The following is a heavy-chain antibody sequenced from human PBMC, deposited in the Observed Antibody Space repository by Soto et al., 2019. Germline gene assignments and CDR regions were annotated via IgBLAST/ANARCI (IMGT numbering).Heavy chain of an antibody. V-gene: IGHV1-24*01. D-gene: IGHD3-10*01. CDR2: FDTEDGET. CDR3: ATMRIGFWELRFFDY. J-gene: IGHJ4*02. CDR1: GYTLTELS. Sequence: QVQLVQSGAEVKKPGASVKVSCKVSGYTLTELSMHWVRQVPGKGLEWMGGFDTEDGETIYAQKFQGRVTMTEDTATDTAYMELSSLRSEDTAVYYGATMRIGFWELRFFDYWGQGTLVTVSS.